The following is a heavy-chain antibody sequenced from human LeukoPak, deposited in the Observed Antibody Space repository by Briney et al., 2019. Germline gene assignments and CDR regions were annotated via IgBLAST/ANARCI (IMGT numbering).Heavy chain of an antibody. V-gene: IGHV3-30*04. CDR3: ARPMVRGAEYYYYGMDV. D-gene: IGHD3-10*01. J-gene: IGHJ6*02. Sequence: GGSLRLSCAASGFTFSSYAMHWVRQAPGKGLEWVAVISYDGSNKYYADSVKGRFTISRDNSKNTLYLQMNSLRAEDTAVYYCARPMVRGAEYYYYGMDVWGQGTLVSVSS. CDR1: GFTFSSYA. CDR2: ISYDGSNK.